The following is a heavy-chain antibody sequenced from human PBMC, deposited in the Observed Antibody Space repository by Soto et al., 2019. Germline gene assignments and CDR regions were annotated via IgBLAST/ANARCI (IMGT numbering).Heavy chain of an antibody. Sequence: QVQLVESGGGVVQPGRSLRLSCAASGFTLSSYSMHWVRQAPGKGLDWVSVISYDGNKKLYGDSVKGRFSISRDTSKNTVYLLMNSLRLEDTAVFYCARSIAVSSLDYWGQGTLVTVSS. CDR1: GFTLSSYS. J-gene: IGHJ4*02. D-gene: IGHD6-19*01. CDR3: ARSIAVSSLDY. V-gene: IGHV3-30-3*01. CDR2: ISYDGNKK.